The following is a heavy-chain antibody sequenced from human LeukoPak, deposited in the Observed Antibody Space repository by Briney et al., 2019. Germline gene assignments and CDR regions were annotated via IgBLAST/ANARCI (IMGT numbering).Heavy chain of an antibody. Sequence: SETLSLTCTVSGGSISSYYWTWIRQPPGKGLEWIGYIYYSGSTNYNPSLKSRVTISVDTSKNQFSLKLSSVTAADTAVYYCARDILTGYFDYWGQGTLVTVSS. J-gene: IGHJ4*02. CDR2: IYYSGST. CDR3: ARDILTGYFDY. V-gene: IGHV4-59*01. CDR1: GGSISSYY. D-gene: IGHD3-9*01.